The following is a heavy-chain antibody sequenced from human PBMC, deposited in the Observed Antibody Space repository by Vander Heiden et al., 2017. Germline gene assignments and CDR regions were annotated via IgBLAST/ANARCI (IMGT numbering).Heavy chain of an antibody. CDR1: GFIFYNCA. J-gene: IGHJ5*01. CDR3: AEWVGFGGSSNWFDS. Sequence: EAQLVESGGDLVQSGESLRLSCAASGFIFYNCAITWVRQPPGKGLEWVATIGTGGDTYDAASVKGRFNIFRDNSRDTVYLEMTHLRGDDTALYYCAEWVGFGGSSNWFDSWGPGTLVTVSS. CDR2: IGTGGDT. D-gene: IGHD3-10*01. V-gene: IGHV3-23*04.